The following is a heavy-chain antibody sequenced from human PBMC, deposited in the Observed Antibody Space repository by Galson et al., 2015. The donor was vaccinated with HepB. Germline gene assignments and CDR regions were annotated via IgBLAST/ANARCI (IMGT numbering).Heavy chain of an antibody. CDR1: GFTFSSYG. J-gene: IGHJ3*02. CDR2: ISYDGSNK. Sequence: SLRLSCAASGFTFSSYGMHWVRQAPGKGLEWVAVISYDGSNKYYADSVKGRFTFSRDNSKNTLYLQMNSLRAEDTAVYYCARGPYAFDIWGQGTMVTVSS. CDR3: ARGPYAFDI. V-gene: IGHV3-30*03.